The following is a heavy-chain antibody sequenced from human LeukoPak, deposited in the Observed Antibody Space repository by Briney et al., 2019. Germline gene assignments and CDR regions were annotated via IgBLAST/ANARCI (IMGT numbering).Heavy chain of an antibody. D-gene: IGHD2-15*01. CDR3: AKGRGYWSGGSCYFDY. J-gene: IGHJ4*02. Sequence: GGSLRLSCAASGFGFGQYEMNWVRQAPGKGLEWIAYISVCAATIYYGDSVKGRFTISRDNSKNTLYLKMNSLRAEDTAVYYCAKGRGYWSGGSCYFDYWGQGTLVTVSS. CDR2: ISVCAATI. CDR1: GFGFGQYE. V-gene: IGHV3-23*01.